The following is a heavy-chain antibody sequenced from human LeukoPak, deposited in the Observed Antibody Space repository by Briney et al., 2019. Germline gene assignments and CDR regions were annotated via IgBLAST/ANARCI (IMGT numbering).Heavy chain of an antibody. Sequence: ASVKVSCKASGYTFTSYYMHWVRQAPGQGLEWMGIINPSGGSTSYAQKFQGRVTMTRDTSTSTVYMELSSLGSEDTAVYYCARVSSSMWFDPWGQGTLVTVSS. J-gene: IGHJ5*02. D-gene: IGHD6-13*01. CDR2: INPSGGST. CDR1: GYTFTSYY. CDR3: ARVSSSMWFDP. V-gene: IGHV1-46*01.